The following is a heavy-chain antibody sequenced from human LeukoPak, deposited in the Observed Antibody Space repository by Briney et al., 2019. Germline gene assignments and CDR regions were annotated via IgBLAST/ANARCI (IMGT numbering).Heavy chain of an antibody. Sequence: PSETLSLTCTVSGGSISSGGYYWSWIRQHPGKGLEWIGYIYYSGSTNYNPSLKSRVTISVDTSKNQFSLKLSSVTAADTAVYYCAGSPGMTTVTLRGNFLRRPRYYFDYWGQGTLVTVSS. V-gene: IGHV4-61*08. CDR2: IYYSGST. J-gene: IGHJ4*02. CDR1: GGSISSGGYY. D-gene: IGHD4-17*01. CDR3: AGSPGMTTVTLRGNFLRRPRYYFDY.